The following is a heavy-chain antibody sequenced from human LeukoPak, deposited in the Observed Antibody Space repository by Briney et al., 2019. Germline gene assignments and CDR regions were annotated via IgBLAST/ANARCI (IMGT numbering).Heavy chain of an antibody. CDR2: ISGSGGST. CDR1: GFTFSNYA. J-gene: IGHJ4*02. CDR3: AKLGGNVAF. D-gene: IGHD4-23*01. Sequence: RGSLRLSCAASGFTFSNYAMSWVRQAPGKGLEWVSSISGSGGSTYYVDSVKGRFTISRDNSKNTLHLQMNILRAEDTAAYYCAKLGGNVAFWGQGTLVTVSS. V-gene: IGHV3-23*01.